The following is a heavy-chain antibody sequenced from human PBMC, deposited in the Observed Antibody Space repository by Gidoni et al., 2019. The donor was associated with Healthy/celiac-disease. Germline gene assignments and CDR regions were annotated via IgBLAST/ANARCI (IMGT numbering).Heavy chain of an antibody. V-gene: IGHV3-33*01. J-gene: IGHJ4*02. D-gene: IGHD2-21*02. CDR2: IWYDGSNK. CDR1: GFTFSSYG. CDR3: ARESCGGDCYSGFDY. Sequence: QVQLVESGGGVVQPGRSLRLSCAASGFTFSSYGMPWVRQAPGKGLEWVAVIWYDGSNKYYADSVKGRFTISRDNSKNTLYLQMNSLRAEDTAVYYCARESCGGDCYSGFDYWGQGTLVTVSS.